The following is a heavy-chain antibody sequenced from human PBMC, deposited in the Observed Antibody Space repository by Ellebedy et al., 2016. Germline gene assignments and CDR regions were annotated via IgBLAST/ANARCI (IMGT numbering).Heavy chain of an antibody. D-gene: IGHD6-6*01. CDR1: GGSVDTYY. V-gene: IGHV4-59*02. J-gene: IGHJ4*02. Sequence: GSLRLXXSVSGGSVDTYYWTWIRQSPGKGLEWIGYVFYGGSTKYNPSLRSRVTISLDASTNQFSLKVTSVAAADTAVYFCARDVALYSSSPSFDSWGQGTLVTVSS. CDR3: ARDVALYSSSPSFDS. CDR2: VFYGGST.